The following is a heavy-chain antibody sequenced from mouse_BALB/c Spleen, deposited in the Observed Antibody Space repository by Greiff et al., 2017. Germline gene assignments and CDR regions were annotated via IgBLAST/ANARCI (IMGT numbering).Heavy chain of an antibody. CDR3: ARGPLGAFDY. J-gene: IGHJ2*01. CDR2: ISSGGGST. V-gene: IGHV5-12-1*01. D-gene: IGHD6-1*01. CDR1: GFAFSSYD. Sequence: EVQRVESGGGLVKPGGSLKLSCAASGFAFSSYDMSWVRQTPEKRLEWVAYISSGGGSTYYPDTVKGRFTISRDNAKNTLYLQMSSLKSEDTAMYYCARGPLGAFDYWGQGTTLTVSS.